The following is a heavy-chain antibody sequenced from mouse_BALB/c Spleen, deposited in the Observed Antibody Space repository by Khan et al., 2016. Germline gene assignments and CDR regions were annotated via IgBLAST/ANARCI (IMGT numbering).Heavy chain of an antibody. V-gene: IGHV1-87*01. CDR1: GYAFTNYW. D-gene: IGHD2-4*01. CDR3: ARGNSYYDGDY. J-gene: IGHJ2*01. Sequence: VQLQESGAELARPGASVKLSCKASGYAFTNYWMQWVKQRPGQGLEWIGAIYPGDGDTRYTQKFKDKATLTADKSSSTAYMQLSSLASEDSAVYDCARGNSYYDGDYWGQGTTLTVSS. CDR2: IYPGDGDT.